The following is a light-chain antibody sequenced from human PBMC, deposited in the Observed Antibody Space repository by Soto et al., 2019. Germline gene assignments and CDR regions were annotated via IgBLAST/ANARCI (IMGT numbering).Light chain of an antibody. CDR1: QSIGSD. CDR2: AAS. CDR3: QQSDNSTELT. J-gene: IGKJ4*01. V-gene: IGKV1-39*01. Sequence: DIQMTQSPSSLSASVGDRVTITCRASQSIGSDLSWYQQKPGKAPKRLIYAASSLKSGVTSRFSGSRSGTKFTLTISSLQPDDFATYYCQQSDNSTELTFGGGTKVDIK.